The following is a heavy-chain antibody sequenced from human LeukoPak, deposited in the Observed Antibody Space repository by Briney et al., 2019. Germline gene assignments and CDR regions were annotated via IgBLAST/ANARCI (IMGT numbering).Heavy chain of an antibody. J-gene: IGHJ5*02. V-gene: IGHV3-9*01. CDR2: ISWNSATI. D-gene: IGHD4-17*01. CDR1: GFPFDHYA. CDR3: AKDVGDYPSSYFDP. Sequence: PGRSLRLSCTASGFPFDHYAMHWVRQAPGKGLEWLSGISWNSATIAYADSVKGRFTISRDNAKNSLYLQMNSLRAEDTALYYCAKDVGDYPSSYFDPWGQGTLVTVSS.